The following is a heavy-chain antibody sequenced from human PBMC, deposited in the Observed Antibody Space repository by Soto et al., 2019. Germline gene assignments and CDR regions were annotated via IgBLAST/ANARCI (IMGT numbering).Heavy chain of an antibody. J-gene: IGHJ4*02. CDR1: GFTCSSYG. CDR3: ARDGAMIVVRHSFDY. D-gene: IGHD3-22*01. V-gene: IGHV3-33*01. Sequence: PGGSLRLSCAASGFTCSSYGMHWVRQATGKGLEWVAVIWYDGSNKYYADSVKGRFTISRDNSKNTLYLQMNSLRAEDTAVYYCARDGAMIVVRHSFDYWGQGTLVTVSS. CDR2: IWYDGSNK.